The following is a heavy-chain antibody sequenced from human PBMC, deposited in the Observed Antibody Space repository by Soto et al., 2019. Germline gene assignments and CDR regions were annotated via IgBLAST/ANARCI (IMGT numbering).Heavy chain of an antibody. CDR1: GGSISSSSW. CDR2: IFESGAT. CDR3: TTSHAGERNH. J-gene: IGHJ5*02. D-gene: IGHD1-1*01. Sequence: QVQLQESGPGLVKHSGTLSLTCAVSGGSISSSSWWTWVRQSPGKGLEWIGEIFESGATNYNPSLKSRRTMSVDKSKNQFALNLSSLTAADTAVYFCTTSHAGERNHWGQGTLVTVSS. V-gene: IGHV4-4*02.